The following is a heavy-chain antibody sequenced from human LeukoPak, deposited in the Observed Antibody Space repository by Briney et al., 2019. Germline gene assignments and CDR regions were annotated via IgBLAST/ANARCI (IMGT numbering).Heavy chain of an antibody. V-gene: IGHV3-66*02. CDR2: IYSGGST. J-gene: IGHJ4*02. D-gene: IGHD6-6*01. CDR3: ARAGIAARHFDY. CDR1: SIARGRSW. Sequence: SCAGQSIARGRSWESGYLPAPGEWLKRNSVIYSGGSTYYADSVKGRFTISRDNSKNTLYLQMNSLRAEDTAVYYCARAGIAARHFDYWGQGTLVTVSS.